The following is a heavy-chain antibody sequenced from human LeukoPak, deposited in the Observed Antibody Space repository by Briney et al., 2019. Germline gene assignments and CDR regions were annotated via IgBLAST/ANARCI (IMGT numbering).Heavy chain of an antibody. V-gene: IGHV3-48*03. CDR3: AREGVIRGIPFDY. D-gene: IGHD3-10*01. J-gene: IGHJ4*02. Sequence: GGSLRLSCAASGFTFSSYEMNWVRQAPGKGLEWVSYISSSGSTIYYADSVKGRFTISRDNAKSSLYLQMNSLRAEDTAVYYCAREGVIRGIPFDYWGQGTLVTVSS. CDR1: GFTFSSYE. CDR2: ISSSGSTI.